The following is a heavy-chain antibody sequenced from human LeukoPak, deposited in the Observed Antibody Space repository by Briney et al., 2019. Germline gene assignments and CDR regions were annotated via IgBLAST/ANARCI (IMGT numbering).Heavy chain of an antibody. CDR1: GYTFTGYY. D-gene: IGHD6-19*01. V-gene: IGHV1-2*06. CDR3: ARVASYDNGWYFDY. J-gene: IGHJ4*02. Sequence: GASVKVSCKASGYTFTGYYMHWVRQAPGQRLEWMGRINPNSGGANYAQRFQGRLTMTRDTSISTTYMELSRLRSADTAVYYCARVASYDNGWYFDYWGQGTLVTVSS. CDR2: INPNSGGA.